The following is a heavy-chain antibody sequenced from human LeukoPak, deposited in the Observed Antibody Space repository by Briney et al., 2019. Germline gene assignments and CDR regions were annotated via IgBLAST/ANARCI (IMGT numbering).Heavy chain of an antibody. D-gene: IGHD4-23*01. CDR1: GFTFSSYE. CDR3: TRESRRRGYSGKHQDYNSHYMDV. CDR2: ISNSGGTI. V-gene: IGHV3-48*03. Sequence: GGSLRLSCAVSGFTFSSYEMNWVRQAPGKGLEGVSDISNSGGTIYYADSVKGRFTISRDNAKNSLYLQMTSLRAENTAAYYPTRESRRRGYSGKHQDYNSHYMDVWGKGTTVTVSS. J-gene: IGHJ6*03.